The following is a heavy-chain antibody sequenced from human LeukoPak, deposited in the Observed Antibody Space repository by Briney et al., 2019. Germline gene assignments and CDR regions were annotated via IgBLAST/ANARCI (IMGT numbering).Heavy chain of an antibody. D-gene: IGHD3-3*01. Sequence: GGSRKISGKGSGYRFTSYWIGGAGQMPGKGREGMGIIYPGDSATRYSPSFQGQVTISADKSISTPYLQWSSLKASDTAMYYCARQTHYDLGAFDIWGQGTMVTVSS. V-gene: IGHV5-51*01. J-gene: IGHJ3*02. CDR3: ARQTHYDLGAFDI. CDR2: IYPGDSAT. CDR1: GYRFTSYW.